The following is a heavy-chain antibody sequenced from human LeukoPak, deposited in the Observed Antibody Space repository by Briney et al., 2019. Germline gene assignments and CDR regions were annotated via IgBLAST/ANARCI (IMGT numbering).Heavy chain of an antibody. D-gene: IGHD3-10*01. Sequence: PSETLSLTCTVSGGSINSGGYYWSWIRQHPGKGLEWIGYIYYSGSTYYNPSLKSRVTISVDTSKNQFSLKLSSVTAADTAVYYCARVFSPFGELVFAFDIWGQGTMVTVSS. CDR1: GGSINSGGYY. CDR3: ARVFSPFGELVFAFDI. CDR2: IYYSGST. J-gene: IGHJ3*02. V-gene: IGHV4-31*03.